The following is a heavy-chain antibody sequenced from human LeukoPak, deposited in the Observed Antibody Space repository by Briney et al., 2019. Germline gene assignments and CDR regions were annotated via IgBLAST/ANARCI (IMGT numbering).Heavy chain of an antibody. CDR1: GGSIGSGNFY. V-gene: IGHV4-31*03. CDR3: ARGRDDYNDAPPPYYYYMDV. CDR2: IYDTGIT. Sequence: SETLSLTCPVSGGSIGSGNFYWIWIRQHPGRGLEWIGYIYDTGITYYNPSLKSRVNISANTSKKQFSLNLRSVTAADTAVYRCARGRDDYNDAPPPYYYYMDVWGKGTTVTVSS. J-gene: IGHJ6*03. D-gene: IGHD5-24*01.